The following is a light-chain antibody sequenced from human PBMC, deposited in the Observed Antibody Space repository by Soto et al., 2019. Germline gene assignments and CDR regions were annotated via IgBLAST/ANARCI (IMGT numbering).Light chain of an antibody. V-gene: IGKV1-9*01. Sequence: IQLTQSPSSLSPSVGDRVTITCRASQGISSYLAWYQQKPGKAPKLLIYAASPLQSGVPSRFSGSGSGTDFTLTISSLQPEDFATYYCQQLNSYPRTFGQGTKVEIK. CDR3: QQLNSYPRT. CDR1: QGISSY. J-gene: IGKJ1*01. CDR2: AAS.